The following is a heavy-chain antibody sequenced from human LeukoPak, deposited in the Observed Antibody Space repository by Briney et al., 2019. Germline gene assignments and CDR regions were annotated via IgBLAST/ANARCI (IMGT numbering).Heavy chain of an antibody. Sequence: PSETLSLTCTVSGYSISSGYYWGWIRQPPGKGLEWIGSIYHSGSTYYNPSLKSRVTISVDTSKNQFSLKLSSVTAADTAVYYCARGGQIAAAVTWFDPWGQGTLVTVSS. CDR3: ARGGQIAAAVTWFDP. CDR2: IYHSGST. CDR1: GYSISSGYY. D-gene: IGHD6-13*01. J-gene: IGHJ5*02. V-gene: IGHV4-38-2*02.